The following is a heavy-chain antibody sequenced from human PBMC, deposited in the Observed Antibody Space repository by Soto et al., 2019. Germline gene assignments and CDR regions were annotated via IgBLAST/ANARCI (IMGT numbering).Heavy chain of an antibody. J-gene: IGHJ6*02. Sequence: GGSLRLSSTASVFTFSSYAMSWFRQAPGKGLEWVSAISGSGGSTYYADSVKGRFTISRDNSKNTLYLQMNSLRAEDTAVYYCAKEGPITIFGVVPPGGMDVWGQGTTVTVSS. CDR2: ISGSGGST. CDR1: VFTFSSYA. D-gene: IGHD3-3*01. V-gene: IGHV3-23*01. CDR3: AKEGPITIFGVVPPGGMDV.